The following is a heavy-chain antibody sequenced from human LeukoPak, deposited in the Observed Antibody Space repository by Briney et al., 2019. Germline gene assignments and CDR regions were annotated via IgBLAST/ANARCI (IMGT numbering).Heavy chain of an antibody. V-gene: IGHV3-53*01. CDR1: GFTVSKRY. D-gene: IGHD3-10*01. CDR2: IYSSGDA. CDR3: ATGDFLGSGSYGSLDY. Sequence: PGGTLSLSCAASGFTVSKRYMSWLRQTPGKGLQWVALIYSSGDAYTPDSVKGRFTISRDDSENKLSLQMDSLSADDTAVYYCATGDFLGSGSYGSLDYWGQGTLVTVSS. J-gene: IGHJ4*02.